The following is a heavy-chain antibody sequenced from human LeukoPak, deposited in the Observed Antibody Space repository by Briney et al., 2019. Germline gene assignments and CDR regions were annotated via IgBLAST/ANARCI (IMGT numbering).Heavy chain of an antibody. V-gene: IGHV3-13*01. CDR1: GFTFSSYD. CDR2: IGTAGDT. Sequence: GGSLRLSCAASGFTFSSYDMHWVRQATGKGLEWVSAIGTAGDTYYPGSVKGRFTISRENAKNSLYLQMNSLRAGDTAVYYCARARRYFDWFYFDYWGQGTLVTVSS. CDR3: ARARRYFDWFYFDY. D-gene: IGHD3-9*01. J-gene: IGHJ4*02.